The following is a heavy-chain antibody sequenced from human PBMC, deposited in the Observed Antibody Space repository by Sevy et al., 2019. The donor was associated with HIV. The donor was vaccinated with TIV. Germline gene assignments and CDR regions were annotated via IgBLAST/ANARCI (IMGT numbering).Heavy chain of an antibody. CDR2: ISGSGGST. D-gene: IGHD3-22*01. J-gene: IGHJ4*02. V-gene: IGHV3-23*01. CDR1: GFTFSSYA. Sequence: GGSLRISCAASGFTFSSYAMSWVRQAPGKGLEWVSAISGSGGSTYYADSVKGRFTISRDNSKNTLYLQMNSLRAEDTAVYYCAKGNYYDSSGSEEYFDYRGQGTLVTVSS. CDR3: AKGNYYDSSGSEEYFDY.